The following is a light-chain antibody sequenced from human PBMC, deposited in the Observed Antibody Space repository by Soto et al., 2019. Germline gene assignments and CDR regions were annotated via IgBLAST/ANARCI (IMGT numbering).Light chain of an antibody. V-gene: IGLV2-11*01. J-gene: IGLJ2*01. Sequence: QSALTQPRSVSGSPGQSVTISCTGTSSDVGGYNFVSWYQQLPGKAPKLMIYGVSQRPSGVPDRFSGSKSGNTASLTISGLQAEDEADYYCCSYAGSHFLFGGGTKVTVL. CDR2: GVS. CDR3: CSYAGSHFL. CDR1: SSDVGGYNF.